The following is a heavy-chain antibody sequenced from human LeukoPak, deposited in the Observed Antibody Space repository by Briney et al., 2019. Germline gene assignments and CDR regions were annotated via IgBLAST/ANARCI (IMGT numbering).Heavy chain of an antibody. Sequence: ASVKVSCKASGYTFTGYYMHWVRQAPGQGREWMGWINPNSGGTNYAQKFQGRVTMTRDTSISTAYMELSRLRSDDTAVYYCARALGVRGVIKGSWFDPWGQGTLVTVSS. CDR3: ARALGVRGVIKGSWFDP. CDR2: INPNSGGT. D-gene: IGHD3-10*01. CDR1: GYTFTGYY. J-gene: IGHJ5*02. V-gene: IGHV1-2*02.